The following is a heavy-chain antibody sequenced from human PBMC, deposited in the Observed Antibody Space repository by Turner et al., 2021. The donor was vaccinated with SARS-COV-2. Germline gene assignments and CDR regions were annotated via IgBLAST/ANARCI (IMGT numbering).Heavy chain of an antibody. D-gene: IGHD4-17*01. V-gene: IGHV3-66*01. Sequence: EVQLVESGGGLVQPGRSLRLSCADSGFSFKDHAMHWVRQAPGKGLEWVSVIYSGGSTYYADSVKGRFTISRDNSKNTLYLQMNSLRAEDTAVYYCARDYGDYYFDYWGQGTLVTVSS. CDR1: GFSFKDHA. CDR3: ARDYGDYYFDY. J-gene: IGHJ4*02. CDR2: IYSGGST.